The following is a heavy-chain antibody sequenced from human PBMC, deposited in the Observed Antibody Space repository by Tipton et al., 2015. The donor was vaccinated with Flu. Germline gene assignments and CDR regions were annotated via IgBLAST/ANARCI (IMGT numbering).Heavy chain of an antibody. J-gene: IGHJ4*02. CDR1: GGSISSGAYY. V-gene: IGHV4-30-4*01. CDR3: ARSRILAILYMD. D-gene: IGHD3-3*02. CDR2: IFYSGTT. Sequence: TLSLTCTVSGGSISSGAYYWTWIRQTPGAGLEWIGNIFYSGTTYYNSSLESRVSISVDTSKNQFSLKLRSVTAADTAVYFCARSRILAILYMDWGQGTLVSASS.